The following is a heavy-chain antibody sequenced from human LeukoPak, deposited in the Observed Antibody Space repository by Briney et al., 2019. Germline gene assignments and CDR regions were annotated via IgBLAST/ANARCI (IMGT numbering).Heavy chain of an antibody. V-gene: IGHV3-48*04. Sequence: GGSLRLSCAASGFTFSSYSMNWVRQAPGKGLEWVSYISSSSSTIYYADSVKGRFTISRDNAKNSLYLQMNSLRAEDTAVYYCARDSSYYYGSGENWFDPWGQGTLVTVSS. CDR3: ARDSSYYYGSGENWFDP. CDR1: GFTFSSYS. D-gene: IGHD3-10*01. J-gene: IGHJ5*02. CDR2: ISSSSSTI.